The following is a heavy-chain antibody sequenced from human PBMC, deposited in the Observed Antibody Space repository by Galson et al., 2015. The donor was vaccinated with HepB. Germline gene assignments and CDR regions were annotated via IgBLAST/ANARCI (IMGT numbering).Heavy chain of an antibody. CDR3: ARALSPFLRFRYYYMDV. CDR1: GYTFTSYD. CDR2: MNPNSGNT. V-gene: IGHV1-8*01. D-gene: IGHD3-3*01. J-gene: IGHJ6*03. Sequence: SVKVSCKASGYTFTSYDINWVRQATGQGLEWMGWMNPNSGNTGYAQKFQGRVTMTRNTSISTAYMELSSLRSEDTAVYYCARALSPFLRFRYYYMDVWGKGTTVTVSS.